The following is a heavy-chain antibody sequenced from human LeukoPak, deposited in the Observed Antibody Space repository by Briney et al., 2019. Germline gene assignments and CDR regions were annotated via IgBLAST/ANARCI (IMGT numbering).Heavy chain of an antibody. CDR1: GYTFTSYY. CDR2: INPSGGST. V-gene: IGHV1-46*01. Sequence: ASVKVSCKASGYTFTSYYMHWVRHPPGQGLEWMGIINPSGGSTSYAQKFQGRVTMTRDMSTSTDYMELSSLRSEDTAVYYCARDNSVEDTAWWFDPWGQGTLVTVSS. J-gene: IGHJ5*02. CDR3: ARDNSVEDTAWWFDP. D-gene: IGHD4-23*01.